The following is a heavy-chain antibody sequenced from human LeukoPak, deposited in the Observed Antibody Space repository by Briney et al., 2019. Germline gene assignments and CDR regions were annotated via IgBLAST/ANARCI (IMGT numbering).Heavy chain of an antibody. CDR2: IYSGGST. V-gene: IGHV3-66*01. CDR1: GFTVSSKY. D-gene: IGHD3-22*01. Sequence: GSLRLSCAASGFTVSSKYMSWVRQAPGKGLEWVSVIYSGGSTYYADSVKGRFTISRDNSKNTLYLQMNSLRAEDTAVYYCARGGYYDSSGYYSRNDYWAREPWSPSPQ. CDR3: ARGGYYDSSGYYSRNDY. J-gene: IGHJ4*02.